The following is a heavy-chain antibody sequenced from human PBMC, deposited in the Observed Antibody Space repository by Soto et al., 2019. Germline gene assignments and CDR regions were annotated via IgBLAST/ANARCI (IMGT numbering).Heavy chain of an antibody. CDR3: ASQHYYDSSGYYVVY. J-gene: IGHJ4*02. CDR2: IHYSGST. Sequence: SSETLSLTCTVSGGSLSRNIYYWGWVRPPPGKGLEWIGNIHYSGSTYYDSSLQSRVTISIDTSKNQFSLKLSSVTATDTAVYYCASQHYYDSSGYYVVYWGQGTLVTVSS. CDR1: GGSLSRNIYY. D-gene: IGHD3-22*01. V-gene: IGHV4-39*01.